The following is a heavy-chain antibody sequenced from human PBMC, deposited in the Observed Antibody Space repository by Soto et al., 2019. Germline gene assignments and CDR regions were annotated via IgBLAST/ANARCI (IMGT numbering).Heavy chain of an antibody. CDR1: GGSFTDYY. V-gene: IGHV4-34*01. J-gene: IGHJ6*02. CDR3: DRGNQYYGMDV. CDR2: ISHSGAT. Sequence: KTSETLSLTCAVYGGSFTDYYWTWIRQPPGKGLEWIGEISHSGATNYNPSLKSRVTISEDTSKNQVSLKVTSVTAADTAVFYCDRGNQYYGMDVWGQGNTVTVSS.